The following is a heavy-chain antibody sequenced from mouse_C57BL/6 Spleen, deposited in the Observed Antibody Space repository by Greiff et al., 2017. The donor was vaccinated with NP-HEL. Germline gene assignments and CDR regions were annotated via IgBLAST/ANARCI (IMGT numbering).Heavy chain of an antibody. D-gene: IGHD6-2*01. CDR2: INPNNGGT. V-gene: IGHV1-18*01. CDR3: AGRQVVYWYFDV. Sequence: EVQLQQSGPELVKPGASVKIPCKASGYTFTDYNMDWVKQIHGKSLEWIGDINPNNGGTIYNQKFKGKATLTVDKSSSTAYMELRSLTSEDTAVYYCAGRQVVYWYFDVWGTGTTVTVSS. J-gene: IGHJ1*03. CDR1: GYTFTDYN.